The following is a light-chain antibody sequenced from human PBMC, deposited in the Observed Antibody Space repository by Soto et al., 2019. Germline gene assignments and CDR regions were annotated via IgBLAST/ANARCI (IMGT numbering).Light chain of an antibody. CDR3: QQYNNWPPGT. V-gene: IGKV3-15*01. Sequence: EIVMTQSPATLSVYPGERVTLSCRASQSVNSNLAWYQLKPGQAPRLLIYGASTRATGIPARISGSGSGTEFTLTISSLQSEDFAVYFCQQYNNWPPGTFGQGTKLQIK. J-gene: IGKJ2*02. CDR1: QSVNSN. CDR2: GAS.